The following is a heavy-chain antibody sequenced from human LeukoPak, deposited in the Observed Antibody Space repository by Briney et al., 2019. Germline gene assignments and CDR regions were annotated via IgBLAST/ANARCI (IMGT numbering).Heavy chain of an antibody. V-gene: IGHV4-39*01. J-gene: IGHJ4*02. CDR3: ARLTMVRGAEPRDFDY. Sequence: SETLSLTCTVSGGSISSSSYYWGWIRQPPGKGLEWIGSIYYSGSTYYNPSLKSRVTISVGTSKNQFSLKLSSVTAADTAVYYCARLTMVRGAEPRDFDYWGQGTLVTVSS. CDR2: IYYSGST. CDR1: GGSISSSSYY. D-gene: IGHD3-10*01.